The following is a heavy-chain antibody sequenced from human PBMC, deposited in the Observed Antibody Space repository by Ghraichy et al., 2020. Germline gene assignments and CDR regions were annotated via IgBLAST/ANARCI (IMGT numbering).Heavy chain of an antibody. CDR2: IKSKIDGGTT. CDR3: SVVMTARPGN. Sequence: GGSLRLSCAASGFTFSNAWMSWVRQAPGKGLEWVGRIKSKIDGGTTDYAAPVKGRFTISRDDSKNTLYLQMNSLKSEDTAVYYCSVVMTARPGNWGQGTLVTVSS. D-gene: IGHD3-22*01. V-gene: IGHV3-15*01. CDR1: GFTFSNAW. J-gene: IGHJ4*02.